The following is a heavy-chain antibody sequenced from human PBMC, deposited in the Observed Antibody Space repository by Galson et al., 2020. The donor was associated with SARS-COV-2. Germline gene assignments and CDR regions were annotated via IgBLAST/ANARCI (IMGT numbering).Heavy chain of an antibody. V-gene: IGHV1-69*06. CDR3: ARGGYDILTGSFLMGY. CDR2: IIPIFGTA. CDR1: GGTFSSYA. D-gene: IGHD3-9*01. Sequence: SVQVSCKASGGTFSSYAISWVRQAPGQGLEWMGGIIPIFGTANYAQKFQGRVTITADKSTSTAYMELSSLRSEDTAVYYCARGGYDILTGSFLMGYWGQGTLVTVSS. J-gene: IGHJ4*02.